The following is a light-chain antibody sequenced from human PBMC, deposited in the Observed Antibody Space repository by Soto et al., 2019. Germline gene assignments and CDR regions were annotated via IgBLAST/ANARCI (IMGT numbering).Light chain of an antibody. V-gene: IGLV2-14*01. CDR2: DVS. Sequence: QSVLTQPASVSGSPGQSITVSCIGTSSDVGGYNYVSWYQQHQGKAPKLMIHDVSHRPSGVSSGFSGSKSGNTASLTISGLQAEDEDYYYCSSYASSNTQVFGGGTKLTDL. CDR1: SSDVGGYNY. J-gene: IGLJ2*01. CDR3: SSYASSNTQV.